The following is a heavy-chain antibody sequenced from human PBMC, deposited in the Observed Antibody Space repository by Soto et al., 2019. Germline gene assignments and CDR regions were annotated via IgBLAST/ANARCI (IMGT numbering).Heavy chain of an antibody. Sequence: SETLSLTCTVSGGSISSGGYYWSWIRQHPGKGLEWIGYIYYSGSTYYNPSLKSRVTISVDTSKNQFSLKLSSVTAADTAVYYCARSPGEWNVPAVFDYWGQGTLVTSPQ. V-gene: IGHV4-31*03. CDR1: GGSISSGGYY. D-gene: IGHD1-1*01. CDR3: ARSPGEWNVPAVFDY. CDR2: IYYSGST. J-gene: IGHJ4*02.